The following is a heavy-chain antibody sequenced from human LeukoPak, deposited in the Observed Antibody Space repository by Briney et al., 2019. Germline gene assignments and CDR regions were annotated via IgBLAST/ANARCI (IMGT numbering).Heavy chain of an antibody. CDR2: ISAYSGNK. V-gene: IGHV1-18*01. Sequence: ASVKVSCKASGYTFTSYGMSWVRQAPGKGLEWMGWISAYSGNKNYAQKLQGRVTMTTDTSTSTAYMELRSLRSDDTAVYYCARALYSSSWSLFPDPGGQGTLVSVSS. J-gene: IGHJ5*02. D-gene: IGHD6-13*01. CDR1: GYTFTSYG. CDR3: ARALYSSSWSLFPDP.